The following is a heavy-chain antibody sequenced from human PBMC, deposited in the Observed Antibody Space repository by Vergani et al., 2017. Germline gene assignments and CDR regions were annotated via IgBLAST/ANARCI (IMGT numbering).Heavy chain of an antibody. J-gene: IGHJ3*02. CDR1: GYTFSTYG. CDR3: ASSSGLFVGDAFDI. Sequence: QVQLVQSGAEVKKPGASVKVSCKASGYTFSTYGISWVRQAPGQGLEWMGGIIPIFGTANYAQKFQGRVTITADESTSTAYMELSSLRSEDTAVYYCASSSGLFVGDAFDIWGQGTMVTVSS. V-gene: IGHV1-69*13. CDR2: IIPIFGTA. D-gene: IGHD6-19*01.